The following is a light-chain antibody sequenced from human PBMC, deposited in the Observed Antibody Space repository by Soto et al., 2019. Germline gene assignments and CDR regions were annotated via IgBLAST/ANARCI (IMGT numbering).Light chain of an antibody. CDR1: QSVSSY. CDR2: GAS. V-gene: IGKV3-11*01. CDR3: QQFGASLTWT. J-gene: IGKJ1*01. Sequence: EIVLTQSPATLSLSPGERATLSCRASQSVSSYLAWYQQKPGQAPRLLIYGASTRATGIPARFSGSGSGTDFTLTISSREPEDFAVYYCQQFGASLTWTFGQGTKVDIK.